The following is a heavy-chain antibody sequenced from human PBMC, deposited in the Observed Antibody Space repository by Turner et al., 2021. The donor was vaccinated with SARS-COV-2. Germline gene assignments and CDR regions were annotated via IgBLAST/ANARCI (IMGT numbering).Heavy chain of an antibody. CDR2: IYSGGST. D-gene: IGHD4-17*01. CDR1: GFTVSSNY. CDR3: ARDYGDYYFDY. V-gene: IGHV3-53*01. Sequence: EGQRVWSGGGLIQPGGSLRLSCAASGFTVSSNYMSWVRQAPGKGLEWVSVIYSGGSTYYTDSVKGRFTISRDNSKNTLYLQMNSLRAEDTAVYYCARDYGDYYFDYWGQGTLVTVSS. J-gene: IGHJ4*02.